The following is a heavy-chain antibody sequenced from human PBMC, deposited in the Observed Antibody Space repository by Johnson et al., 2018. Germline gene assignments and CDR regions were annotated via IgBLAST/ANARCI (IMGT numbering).Heavy chain of an antibody. CDR1: GFTFSSYS. CDR3: AKDLWSTAPPASWYFQH. CDR2: ISSSSSTI. D-gene: IGHD3-3*01. Sequence: VQLQESGGGVVQPGRSLRLSCAASGFTFSSYSMNWVRQAPGKGLAWVSYISSSSSTIYYADSVKGRFTISRDNTKNSLYLQMNSLRAEDTAVYYCAKDLWSTAPPASWYFQHWGQGTLVTVSS. J-gene: IGHJ1*01. V-gene: IGHV3-48*04.